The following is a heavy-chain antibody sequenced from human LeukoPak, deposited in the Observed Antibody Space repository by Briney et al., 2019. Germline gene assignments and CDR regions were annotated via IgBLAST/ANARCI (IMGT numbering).Heavy chain of an antibody. V-gene: IGHV1-8*03. CDR3: ARVYHGDYDLDY. J-gene: IGHJ4*02. Sequence: ASVKVSCKASGYTFTSDDINWVRQATGQGLEWMGWMNPNSGNPGYAQKFQGRVTITRNTSISTAYMELSSLRSEDTAVYYCARVYHGDYDLDYWGQGTLVTVSS. CDR2: MNPNSGNP. CDR1: GYTFTSDD. D-gene: IGHD4-17*01.